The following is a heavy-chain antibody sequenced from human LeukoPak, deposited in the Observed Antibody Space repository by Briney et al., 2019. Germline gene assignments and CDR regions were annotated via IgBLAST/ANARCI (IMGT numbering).Heavy chain of an antibody. CDR1: GGSISNYY. CDR3: ARGRASYDY. J-gene: IGHJ4*02. V-gene: IGHV4-4*07. CDR2: IYNSGTT. Sequence: SETLSLTCTVSGGSISNYYWTWIRQPAGKGLEWIGRIYNSGTTNYNPSLKSRVTMSVDTSKNQFSLKLSSVTAADTGVYYCARGRASYDYWGQGTLVTVSS. D-gene: IGHD3-10*01.